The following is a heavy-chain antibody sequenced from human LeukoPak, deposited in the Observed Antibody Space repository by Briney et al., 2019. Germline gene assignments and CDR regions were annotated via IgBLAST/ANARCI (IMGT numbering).Heavy chain of an antibody. CDR2: ISDIGSI. D-gene: IGHD1-26*01. Sequence: KPSETLSLTCTVSGGSISSYYWSWIRQPPGKGLEWIAYISDIGSINYNPSLKSRVTMSVDTSKNQFSLKLSSVTAADTAVYYCARDRMGATPYYFDYWGQGTLVTVSS. J-gene: IGHJ4*02. CDR3: ARDRMGATPYYFDY. V-gene: IGHV4-59*12. CDR1: GGSISSYY.